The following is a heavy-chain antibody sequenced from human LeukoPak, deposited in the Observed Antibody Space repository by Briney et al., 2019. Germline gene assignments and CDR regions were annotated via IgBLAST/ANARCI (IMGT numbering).Heavy chain of an antibody. CDR2: ISYDGGNK. Sequence: GGSLRLSCAASGFTFSTYTMHWVRQAPGKGLEWVAVISYDGGNKYYADSVKGRFTISRDNSKNTLYLQMNSLRAEDTAVFYCARRGSSGCFDYWGQGTLVTVSS. V-gene: IGHV3-30-3*01. D-gene: IGHD6-19*01. CDR3: ARRGSSGCFDY. CDR1: GFTFSTYT. J-gene: IGHJ4*02.